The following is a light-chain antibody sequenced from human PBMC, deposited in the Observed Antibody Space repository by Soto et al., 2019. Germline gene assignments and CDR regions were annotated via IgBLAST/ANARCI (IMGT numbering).Light chain of an antibody. CDR2: GES. V-gene: IGKV3-15*01. J-gene: IGKJ1*01. CDR3: QQYDNWPWT. CDR1: QSISGN. Sequence: EIVMTQSPATLSVSPGESATLSCRASQSISGNLAWYKHKSGQAPRLLISGESTRATGIPDRFSGSASGTELTLTISRLQSEDFAVYYCQQYDNWPWTXGQGTKVDIK.